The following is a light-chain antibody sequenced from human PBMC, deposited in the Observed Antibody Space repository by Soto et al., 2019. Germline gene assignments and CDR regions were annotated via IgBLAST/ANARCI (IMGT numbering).Light chain of an antibody. CDR1: QSVSSN. CDR3: QQYNNWPET. CDR2: GAS. V-gene: IGKV3-15*01. J-gene: IGKJ4*01. Sequence: EIVMTQSPATLSVSPGARATLSCRASQSVSSNLAWYQQKPGQAPRLLIYGASTRATGIPARFSGSGSGTEFTLTISSLQSEDLAVDYCQQYNNWPETFGGGTKVEIK.